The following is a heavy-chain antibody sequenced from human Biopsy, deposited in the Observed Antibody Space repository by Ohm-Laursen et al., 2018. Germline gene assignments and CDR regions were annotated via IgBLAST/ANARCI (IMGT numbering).Heavy chain of an antibody. CDR2: ISSYNDNT. J-gene: IGHJ4*02. V-gene: IGHV1-18*01. Sequence: SVKVSCKASGYIFTTSGISWVRQAPGQGLEWMGWISSYNDNTNYAKKFQGRVTMTEDTSTSTAYMEVWRLRSDDTAVYYCAADINVWNVNYWGQGTQVIVSS. D-gene: IGHD1-1*01. CDR3: AADINVWNVNY. CDR1: GYIFTTSG.